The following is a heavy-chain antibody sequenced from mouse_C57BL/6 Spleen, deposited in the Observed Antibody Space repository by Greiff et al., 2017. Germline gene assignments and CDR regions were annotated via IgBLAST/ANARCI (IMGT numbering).Heavy chain of an antibody. CDR2: IDPSDSET. J-gene: IGHJ1*03. Sequence: VQLQQPGAELVRPGSSVKLSCKASGYTFTSYWMHWVKQRPIQGLEWIGNIDPSDSETHYNQKFKDKATLTVDKSSSTAYMQLSSLTSEDSAVYYCARSTGSSRWYFDVWGTGTTVTVSS. D-gene: IGHD1-1*01. CDR3: ARSTGSSRWYFDV. CDR1: GYTFTSYW. V-gene: IGHV1-52*01.